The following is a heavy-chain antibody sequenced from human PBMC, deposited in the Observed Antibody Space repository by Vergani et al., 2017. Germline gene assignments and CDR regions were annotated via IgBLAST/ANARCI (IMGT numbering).Heavy chain of an antibody. CDR3: ASATPDCSSTSCYGGDAFDI. D-gene: IGHD2-2*01. V-gene: IGHV1-69*11. CDR1: GGTFSSYA. Sequence: QVQLVQSGAEVKKPGSSVKVSCKASGGTFSSYAISWVRQAPGQGLEWMGRIIPILGTANYAQEFQGRVTITADESTSTAYMELSSLRSEDTAVYYCASATPDCSSTSCYGGDAFDIWGQGTMVTVSS. CDR2: IIPILGTA. J-gene: IGHJ3*02.